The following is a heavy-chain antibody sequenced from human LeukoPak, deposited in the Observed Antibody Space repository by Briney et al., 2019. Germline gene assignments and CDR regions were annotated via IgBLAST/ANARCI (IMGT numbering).Heavy chain of an antibody. Sequence: ASVKVSCKASGYTFTGYYMHWVRQAPGQGLEWMGWINPNSGGTNYAQKFQGRVTMTRDTSISTAYMELSGLRSDDTAVYYCARDERYDSSGYPFDYWGQRTLVTVSS. CDR2: INPNSGGT. D-gene: IGHD3-22*01. J-gene: IGHJ4*02. V-gene: IGHV1-2*02. CDR1: GYTFTGYY. CDR3: ARDERYDSSGYPFDY.